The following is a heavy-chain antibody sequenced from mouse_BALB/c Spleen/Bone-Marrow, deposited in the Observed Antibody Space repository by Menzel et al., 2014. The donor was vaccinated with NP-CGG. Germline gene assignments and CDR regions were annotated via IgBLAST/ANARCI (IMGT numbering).Heavy chain of an antibody. Sequence: EVHLVESGTVLARPGASVKMSCKASGYTFTSYWMHWVRQRPGQGLEWIGAIYPGNSDTSYNQKFKGKAKLTAVTSTSTAYMELSSLTNEDSAVYYCTRSYERYYAMDYWGQGTSVTVSS. CDR1: GYTFTSYW. D-gene: IGHD1-1*01. CDR2: IYPGNSDT. J-gene: IGHJ4*01. V-gene: IGHV1-5*01. CDR3: TRSYERYYAMDY.